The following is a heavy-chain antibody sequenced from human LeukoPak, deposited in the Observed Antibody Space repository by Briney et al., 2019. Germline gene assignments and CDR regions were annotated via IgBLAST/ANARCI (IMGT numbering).Heavy chain of an antibody. CDR1: GASTSSNNYY. CDR2: IYYSGST. V-gene: IGHV4-39*01. J-gene: IGHJ4*02. CDR3: ARLIEWPYRYYYDY. D-gene: IGHD5-12*01. Sequence: RSSETLSLTCTVSGASTSSNNYYWGWIRQPPGKGLEWIGNIYYSGSTHDNPSLNSRVTISIDKPKNQFSLNLSSVTDADTAVYYCARLIEWPYRYYYDYWGQGTLITVSS.